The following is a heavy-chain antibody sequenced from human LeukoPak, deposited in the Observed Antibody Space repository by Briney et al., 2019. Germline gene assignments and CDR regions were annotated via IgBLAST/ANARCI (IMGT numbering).Heavy chain of an antibody. CDR1: GGTFSSYA. V-gene: IGHV1-69*04. CDR3: ATCSGGSCYPDAFDI. J-gene: IGHJ3*02. D-gene: IGHD2-15*01. Sequence: EASVKVSCKASGGTFSSYAISWVRQAPGQGLEWMGRIIPILGIANYAQKFQGRVTITADKSTSTAYMELRSLRSDDTAVYYCATCSGGSCYPDAFDIWGQGTMVTVSS. CDR2: IIPILGIA.